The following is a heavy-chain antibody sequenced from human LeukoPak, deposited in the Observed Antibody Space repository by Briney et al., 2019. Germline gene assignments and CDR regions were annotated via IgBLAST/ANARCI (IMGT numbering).Heavy chain of an antibody. CDR3: ARGTRCSGGSCYYYYYYMDV. D-gene: IGHD2-15*01. V-gene: IGHV4-34*01. CDR1: GGSISSYY. J-gene: IGHJ6*03. CDR2: INHSGST. Sequence: SETLSLTCTVSGGSISSYYWSWIRQPPGKGLEWIGEINHSGSTNYNPSLKSRVTISVDTSKNQFSLKLSSVTAADTAVYYCARGTRCSGGSCYYYYYYMDVWGKGTTVTVSS.